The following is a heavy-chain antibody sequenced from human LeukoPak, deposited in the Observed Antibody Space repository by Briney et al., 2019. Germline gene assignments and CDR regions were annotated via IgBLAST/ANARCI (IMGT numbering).Heavy chain of an antibody. J-gene: IGHJ4*02. CDR2: TNHDGST. V-gene: IGHV4-34*01. CDR3: ARRGNWGFFDY. CDR1: TGSFSGYY. Sequence: SETLSLTCAVYTGSFSGYYWNWIRRPPGKGLEWIGETNHDGSTNYNPSFKSRVNISVETSKNQFSLKLSSVTAADTAVYYCARRGNWGFFDYWGQGTLVTVSS. D-gene: IGHD7-27*01.